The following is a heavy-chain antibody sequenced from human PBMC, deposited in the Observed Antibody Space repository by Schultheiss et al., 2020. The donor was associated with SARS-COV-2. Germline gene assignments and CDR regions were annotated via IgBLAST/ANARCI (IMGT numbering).Heavy chain of an antibody. CDR2: ISSSSSTI. D-gene: IGHD3-3*01. Sequence: GESLKISCAASGFTFSSYSMNWVRQAPGKGLEWVSYISSSSSTIYYADSVKGRFTISRDNAKNSLYLQMNSLRAEDTAVYYCARGSRNYDFWSGYLDLDYWGQGTLVTVSS. CDR3: ARGSRNYDFWSGYLDLDY. CDR1: GFTFSSYS. J-gene: IGHJ4*02. V-gene: IGHV3-48*01.